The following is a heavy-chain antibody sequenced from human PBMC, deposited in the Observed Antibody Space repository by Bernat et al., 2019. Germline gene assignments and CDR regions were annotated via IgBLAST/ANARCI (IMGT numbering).Heavy chain of an antibody. CDR1: GGSISSGGYY. D-gene: IGHD3-10*01. V-gene: IGHV4-31*03. J-gene: IGHJ2*01. CDR3: AREGITMVQGVLDY. Sequence: QVQLQESGPGLVKPSQTLSLTCTVSGGSISSGGYYWSLSRQPRGKVLEGMGNIHYSGSTYYNPPLNRRATISVDTSKNQSSLKLSSVTAADTAVYYCAREGITMVQGVLDYWGRGTLVTVSS. CDR2: IHYSGST.